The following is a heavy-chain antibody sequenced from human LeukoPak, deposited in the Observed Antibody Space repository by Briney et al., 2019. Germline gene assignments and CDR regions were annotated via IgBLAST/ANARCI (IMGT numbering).Heavy chain of an antibody. Sequence: GGSLRLSCAASGFTFSSYDMHWVRQATGKGLEWVSAIGTAGDTYYPGSVKGRFTISRENAKNSLYLQMKSLRAGDTAVYYCARGGITFGGVIVLGMDVWGQGTTVTVSS. D-gene: IGHD3-16*02. CDR1: GFTFSSYD. V-gene: IGHV3-13*01. CDR3: ARGGITFGGVIVLGMDV. J-gene: IGHJ6*02. CDR2: IGTAGDT.